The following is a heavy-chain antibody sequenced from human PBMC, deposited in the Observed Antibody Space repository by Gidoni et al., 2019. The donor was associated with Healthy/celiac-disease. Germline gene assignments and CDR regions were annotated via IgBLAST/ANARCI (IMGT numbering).Heavy chain of an antibody. CDR1: GGSISSYY. CDR2: IYYSGST. Sequence: QVQLQESGAGLVKPSETLSLTCTVSGGSISSYYWSWIRQPPGKGLEWIGYIYYSGSTNYNPSLKSRVTISVDTSKNQFSLKLSSVTAADTAVYYCARTRYRFLEWSNVPDYYYMDVWGKGTTVTVSS. CDR3: ARTRYRFLEWSNVPDYYYMDV. D-gene: IGHD3-3*01. V-gene: IGHV4-59*01. J-gene: IGHJ6*03.